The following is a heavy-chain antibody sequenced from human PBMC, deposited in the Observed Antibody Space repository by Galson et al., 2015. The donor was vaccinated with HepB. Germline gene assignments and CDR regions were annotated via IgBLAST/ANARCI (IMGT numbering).Heavy chain of an antibody. Sequence: SLRLSCAASGFTFDDYGMSWVRQAPGKGLEWVSGITWHGRSTSGYADSVRGRFTISRDNAKNSLYLQMNSLRDEDTAVYYCASFIVPVVRNRYYYGMDVWGQGTTVTVSS. V-gene: IGHV3-20*04. CDR1: GFTFDDYG. CDR3: ASFIVPVVRNRYYYGMDV. D-gene: IGHD2-2*01. J-gene: IGHJ6*02. CDR2: ITWHGRSTS.